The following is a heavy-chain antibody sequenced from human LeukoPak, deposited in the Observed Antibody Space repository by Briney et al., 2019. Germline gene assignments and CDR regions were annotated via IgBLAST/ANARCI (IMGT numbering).Heavy chain of an antibody. CDR1: GFTFDDYA. Sequence: PGGSLRLSCAASGFTFDDYAMHWVRHAPGKGLEWVSGISWNSGSIGYADSVKGRFTISRDNAKNSLYLQMNSPRAEDTALYYCAKGDSGSYVRPADYWGQGTLVTVSS. CDR2: ISWNSGSI. D-gene: IGHD1-26*01. J-gene: IGHJ4*02. V-gene: IGHV3-9*01. CDR3: AKGDSGSYVRPADY.